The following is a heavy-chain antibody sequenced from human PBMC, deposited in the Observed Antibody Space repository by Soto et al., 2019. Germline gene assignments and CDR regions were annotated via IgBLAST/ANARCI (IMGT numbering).Heavy chain of an antibody. CDR1: GYSISSGYY. CDR2: IYHSGST. V-gene: IGHV4-38-2*01. J-gene: IGHJ4*02. CDR3: ARFGTAFYTVTTSEKIDY. Sequence: SETLSLTCAVSGYSISSGYYWGWIRQPPGKGLEWIGSIYHSGSTYYNPSLKSRVTISVDTSKNQFSLKLSSVTAADTAVYYCARFGTAFYTVTTSEKIDYWGQGTLVTVSA. D-gene: IGHD4-17*01.